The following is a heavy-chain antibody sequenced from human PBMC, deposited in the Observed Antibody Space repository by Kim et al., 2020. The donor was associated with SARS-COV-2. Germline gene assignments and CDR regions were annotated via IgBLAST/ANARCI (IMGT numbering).Heavy chain of an antibody. J-gene: IGHJ4*02. V-gene: IGHV5-51*01. D-gene: IGHD5-18*01. Sequence: YRPSYQGQVTNSADKSISTAYLQWSSLKSSDTAMYYCARSSKAMVNIFDCWGQGTLVTVSS. CDR3: ARSSKAMVNIFDC.